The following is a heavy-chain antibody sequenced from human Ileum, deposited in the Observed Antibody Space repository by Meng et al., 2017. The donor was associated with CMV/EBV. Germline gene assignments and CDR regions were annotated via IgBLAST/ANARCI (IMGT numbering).Heavy chain of an antibody. Sequence: SLKISCAVSGFNFDDFAMHWVRQAPGKGLEWVSDMNWNGGSVAYAESVRGRFTISRNNANSSLYLQMNSLRAEDTACDDGAKDRYYDSSGYYALDYWGQGTLVTVSS. D-gene: IGHD3-22*01. V-gene: IGHV3-9*01. CDR2: MNWNGGSV. CDR1: GFNFDDFA. CDR3: AKDRYYDSSGYYALDY. J-gene: IGHJ4*02.